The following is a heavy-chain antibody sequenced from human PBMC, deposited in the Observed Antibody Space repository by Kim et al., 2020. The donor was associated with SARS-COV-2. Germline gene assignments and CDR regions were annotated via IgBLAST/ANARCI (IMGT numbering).Heavy chain of an antibody. V-gene: IGHV4-30-2*01. CDR1: GGSISSGGYS. CDR3: AREGSTVTTNMYFDL. D-gene: IGHD4-17*01. Sequence: SETLSLTCAVSGGSISSGGYSWSWIRQPPGKGLEWIGYIYHSGSTYYNPSLKSRVTISVDRSKNQFSLKLSSVTAADTAVYYCAREGSTVTTNMYFDLWGRGTLVTVSS. J-gene: IGHJ2*01. CDR2: IYHSGST.